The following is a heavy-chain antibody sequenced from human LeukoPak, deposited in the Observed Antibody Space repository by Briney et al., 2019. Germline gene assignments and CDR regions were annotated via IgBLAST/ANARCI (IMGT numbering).Heavy chain of an antibody. D-gene: IGHD6-6*01. CDR1: GGSFSGYY. J-gene: IGHJ6*03. CDR3: ARAHGSSSRIYYYYMDV. Sequence: ETLSLTCAVYGGSFSGYYWSWIRQPPGKGLEWIGEINHSGSTNYNPSLKSRVTISVDTSKNQFSLKLSSVTAADTAVYYCARAHGSSSRIYYYYMDVWGKGTTVTVSS. CDR2: INHSGST. V-gene: IGHV4-34*01.